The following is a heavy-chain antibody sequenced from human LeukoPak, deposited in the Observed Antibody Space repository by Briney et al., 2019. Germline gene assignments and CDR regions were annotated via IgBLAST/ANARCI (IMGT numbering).Heavy chain of an antibody. Sequence: AAVTVSLKGSGYSFTSYGFSWVRQAPAPGLEWVGWISVYNGNTNYAQKLKGRVTMTTDTVASTVYMELRSLRSDDTAEYYCARDLRYSSSSENYYYYGMDDWGQGTTATVSS. V-gene: IGHV1-18*01. CDR2: ISVYNGNT. CDR3: ARDLRYSSSSENYYYYGMDD. D-gene: IGHD6-6*01. CDR1: GYSFTSYG. J-gene: IGHJ6*02.